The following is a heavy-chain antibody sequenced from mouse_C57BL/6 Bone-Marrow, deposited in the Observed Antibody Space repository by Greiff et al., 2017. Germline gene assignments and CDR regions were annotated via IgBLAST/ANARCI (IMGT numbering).Heavy chain of an antibody. D-gene: IGHD2-3*01. CDR2: IDPSDSYT. CDR3: ARMVTTGVYYAMDY. J-gene: IGHJ4*01. V-gene: IGHV1-50*01. Sequence: VKPGASVKLSCKASGYTFTSYWMQWVKQRPGQGLEWIGEIDPSDSYTNYNQKFKGKATLTVDTSSSTAYMQLSSLTSEDSAVYYCARMVTTGVYYAMDYWGQGTSVTVSS. CDR1: GYTFTSYW.